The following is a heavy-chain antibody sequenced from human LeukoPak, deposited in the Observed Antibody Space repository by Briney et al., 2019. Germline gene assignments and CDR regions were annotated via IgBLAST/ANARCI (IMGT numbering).Heavy chain of an antibody. Sequence: SETLSLTCIVSGGSISSYYWSWIRQPPGKGLEWIGYIYYSGSTNYNPSLKSRVTISVDTSKNQFSLKLSSVTAADTAVYYCAGQYSSSWRGNWFDPWGQGTLVTVSS. J-gene: IGHJ5*02. CDR2: IYYSGST. V-gene: IGHV4-59*01. CDR1: GGSISSYY. D-gene: IGHD6-13*01. CDR3: AGQYSSSWRGNWFDP.